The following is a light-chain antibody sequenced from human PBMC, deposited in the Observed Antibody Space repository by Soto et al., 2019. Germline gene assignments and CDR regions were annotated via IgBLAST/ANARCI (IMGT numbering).Light chain of an antibody. CDR1: SSNIGNNY. Sequence: QSVLTQPPSVSAAPGQKVTISCSGSSSNIGNNYVSWYQQLPGTAPKLLIYENNKRPSGIPDRFSGSKSGTSATLGITGLQTGDEADYDCGTWDSSLSDVVFGGGTQLTVL. J-gene: IGLJ2*01. CDR2: ENN. V-gene: IGLV1-51*02. CDR3: GTWDSSLSDVV.